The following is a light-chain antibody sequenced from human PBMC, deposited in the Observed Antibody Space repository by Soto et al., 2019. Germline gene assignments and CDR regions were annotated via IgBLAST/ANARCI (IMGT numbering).Light chain of an antibody. CDR2: DAS. J-gene: IGKJ1*01. CDR3: QHYNNLPLT. V-gene: IGKV3-15*01. CDR1: QSVSSN. Sequence: EIVMTQSPATLSLSPGERATLSCRASQSVSSNLAWYQQKPGQAPRLLISDASTRATGIPDRFSGSGSGTECTLTLTSLQSEDFAVYYCQHYNNLPLTFGQGTKVQIK.